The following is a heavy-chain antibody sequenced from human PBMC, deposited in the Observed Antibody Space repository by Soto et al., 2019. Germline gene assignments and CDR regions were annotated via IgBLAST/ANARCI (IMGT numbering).Heavy chain of an antibody. D-gene: IGHD6-13*01. Sequence: GGSLRLSCAASGFTFSSYAMSWVRQAPGKGLEWVSAISGSGGSTYYADSVKGRFTISRDNSKNTLYLQMNSLRAEDTAVYYCAKDWTAAAGTSAYYYYYGMDVWGQGTTVTVSS. CDR2: ISGSGGST. J-gene: IGHJ6*02. CDR1: GFTFSSYA. CDR3: AKDWTAAAGTSAYYYYYGMDV. V-gene: IGHV3-23*01.